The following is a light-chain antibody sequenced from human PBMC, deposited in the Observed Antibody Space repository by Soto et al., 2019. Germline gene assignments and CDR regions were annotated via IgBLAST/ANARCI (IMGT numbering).Light chain of an antibody. CDR1: SSDVGGYKY. CDR3: CSYAGISTFAV. J-gene: IGLJ1*01. V-gene: IGLV2-11*01. Sequence: QSALTQPRSVSGSPGQSVTLSCTGTSSDVGGYKYVSWYQQHPGKVPKLIIYDVSKRASGVPDRFSGSRSDNTASLTISGLQAQDEADYYCCSYAGISTFAVFGIGTKVTVL. CDR2: DVS.